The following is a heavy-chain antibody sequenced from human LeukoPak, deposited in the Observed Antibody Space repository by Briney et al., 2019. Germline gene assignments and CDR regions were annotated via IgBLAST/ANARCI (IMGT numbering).Heavy chain of an antibody. J-gene: IGHJ4*02. CDR1: GFTFSSFG. CDR2: IWYDGSNK. V-gene: IGHV3-33*08. D-gene: IGHD3-9*01. CDR3: ARDPRGYILTGWDY. Sequence: GGSLRLSCAASGFTFSSFGMHWVRQAPGKGLEWVAVIWYDGSNKYYADSVKGRFTISRDNSKNTLYLQMNSLRAEDTAVYYCARDPRGYILTGWDYWGQGTLVTVSS.